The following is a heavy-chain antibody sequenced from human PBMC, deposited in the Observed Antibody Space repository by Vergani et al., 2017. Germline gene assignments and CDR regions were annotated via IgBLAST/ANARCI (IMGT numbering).Heavy chain of an antibody. J-gene: IGHJ4*02. CDR3: ARGRSTSLPD. CDR2: IWYDGRNK. Sequence: QVHLVESGGGVVQPGRSLRLSCAASGFTFGSFGMHWVRQAPGKGLEWVAVIWYDGRNKQYADSVKGRFTVSRDNSQSTLYLQMNSLRAEDTAVYYCARGRSTSLPDWGQGTLVTVSS. D-gene: IGHD2-2*01. V-gene: IGHV3-33*01. CDR1: GFTFGSFG.